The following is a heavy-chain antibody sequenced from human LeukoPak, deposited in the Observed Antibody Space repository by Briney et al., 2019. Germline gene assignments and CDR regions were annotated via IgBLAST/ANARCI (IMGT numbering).Heavy chain of an antibody. CDR3: ARDADGSGSYFPGYFDY. CDR2: IYYSGST. J-gene: IGHJ4*02. V-gene: IGHV4-31*03. CDR1: GGSISSGGCY. Sequence: SETLSLTCTVSGGSISSGGCYWSWIRQHPGKGLEWIGYIYYSGSTYYNPSLESRVTISVDTSKNQFSLKLSSVTAADTAVYYCARDADGSGSYFPGYFDYWGQGTLVTVSS. D-gene: IGHD3-10*01.